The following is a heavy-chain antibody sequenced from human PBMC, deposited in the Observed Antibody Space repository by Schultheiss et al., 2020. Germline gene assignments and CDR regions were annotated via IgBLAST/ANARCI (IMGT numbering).Heavy chain of an antibody. Sequence: GGSLRLSCAASGFTFSSYAMSWVRQAPGKGLEWVSAISGSGGSTYYADSVKGRFTISRDNPKNTLYLQMNSLRAEDTAVYYCAKDRDPYSYGPNTFDYWGQGTLVTVSS. J-gene: IGHJ4*02. CDR2: ISGSGGST. CDR3: AKDRDPYSYGPNTFDY. D-gene: IGHD5-18*01. V-gene: IGHV3-23*01. CDR1: GFTFSSYA.